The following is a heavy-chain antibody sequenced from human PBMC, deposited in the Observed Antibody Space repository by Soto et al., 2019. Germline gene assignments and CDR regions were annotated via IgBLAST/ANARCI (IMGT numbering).Heavy chain of an antibody. CDR1: GGSISSSSYY. Sequence: SETLSLTCTVSGGSISSSSYYWGWIRQPPGKGLEWIGSIYYSGSTYYNPSLKSRVTISVDTSKNQFSLKLSSVTAADTAVYYCASETITMVRGVIDYWGQETLVTVSS. CDR2: IYYSGST. CDR3: ASETITMVRGVIDY. D-gene: IGHD3-10*01. V-gene: IGHV4-39*01. J-gene: IGHJ4*02.